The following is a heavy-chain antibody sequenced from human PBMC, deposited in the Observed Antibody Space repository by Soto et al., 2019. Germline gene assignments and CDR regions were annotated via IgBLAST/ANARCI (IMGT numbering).Heavy chain of an antibody. V-gene: IGHV3-72*01. CDR1: GFTFSDHY. Sequence: EVQLVESGGGLVQPGGSLRLSCAASGFTFSDHYMDWVRQPPGKGLEWAGRIRKKVNSYTTEYAASVKGRFTISRDDSKNSLYLQMNSLETGDTAVYYCVRAGGDYSFDFWGQGTLVSVSS. CDR3: VRAGGDYSFDF. J-gene: IGHJ4*02. D-gene: IGHD2-21*02. CDR2: IRKKVNSYTT.